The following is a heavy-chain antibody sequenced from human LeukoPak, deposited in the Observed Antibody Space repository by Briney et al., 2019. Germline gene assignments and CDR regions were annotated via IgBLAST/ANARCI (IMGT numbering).Heavy chain of an antibody. V-gene: IGHV1-69*13. CDR2: IIPVFGTA. Sequence: SVKVSCKASGGTFSSYAISWVRQAPGQGLEWMGGIIPVFGTANYAQKFQGRVTITADESTSTAYMELSSLRSEDTAVYYCASHPTDYVGAFDIWGQGTMVTVSS. D-gene: IGHD4-17*01. CDR3: ASHPTDYVGAFDI. J-gene: IGHJ3*02. CDR1: GGTFSSYA.